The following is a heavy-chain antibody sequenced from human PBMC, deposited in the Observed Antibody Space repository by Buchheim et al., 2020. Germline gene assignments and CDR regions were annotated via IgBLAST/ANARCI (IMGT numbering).Heavy chain of an antibody. V-gene: IGHV3-74*03. J-gene: IGHJ4*02. CDR1: GFTFTNSW. D-gene: IGHD3-3*01. CDR2: INSEGSST. CDR3: ARSGYDFWSGYHFDY. Sequence: EVQLVESGGGLVQPGGSLTLSCAASGFTFTNSWMHWVRRAPGNGLVWISHINSEGSSTTYADSVKGRFTISRDNAKNTVYLQMHSLRAEDTAVYYCARSGYDFWSGYHFDYWGQGTL.